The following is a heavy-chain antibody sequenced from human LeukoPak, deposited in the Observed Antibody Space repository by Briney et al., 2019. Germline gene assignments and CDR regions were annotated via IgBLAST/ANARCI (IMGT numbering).Heavy chain of an antibody. D-gene: IGHD2-21*02. V-gene: IGHV3-53*01. J-gene: IGHJ3*02. CDR2: IYSGGST. CDR1: GFTVSSNY. Sequence: GGSLRLSCAASGFTVSSNYMSWVRQPPGKGLEWVSVIYSGGSTYYADSVMGRFTISRDNSKNTLYLQMNSLRAEDTAVYYCARDCGGDCSDAFDIWGQGTMVTVSS. CDR3: ARDCGGDCSDAFDI.